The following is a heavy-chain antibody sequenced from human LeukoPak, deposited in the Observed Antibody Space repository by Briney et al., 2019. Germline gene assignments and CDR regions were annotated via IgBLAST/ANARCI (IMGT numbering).Heavy chain of an antibody. CDR2: IRGSGSGM. CDR3: ARDDNWGFDY. CDR1: GFVFSDYS. J-gene: IGHJ4*02. D-gene: IGHD7-27*01. V-gene: IGHV3-48*04. Sequence: GGSLRLSCAASGFVFSDYSMNWVRQAPGKGLEWVANIRGSGSGMSYGCYYADSVKGRFTISRDNAKTSLYLQMNSLRADDTAVYYCARDDNWGFDYWGQGALVTVSS.